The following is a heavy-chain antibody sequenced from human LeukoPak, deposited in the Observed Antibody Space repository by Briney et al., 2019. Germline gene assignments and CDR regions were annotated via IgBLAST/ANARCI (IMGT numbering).Heavy chain of an antibody. CDR3: VRDGYNRFKYYFDY. V-gene: IGHV5-51*01. CDR2: IYPGDSDT. J-gene: IGHJ4*02. CDR1: GYSFTNYW. D-gene: IGHD5-24*01. Sequence: GESLKISCKGSGYSFTNYWIGWVRQTPGKGLEWMGIIYPGDSDTRYSPSFQGQVTISADKSISTAYLQWSSLKASDTAMYYCVRDGYNRFKYYFDYWGQGTLVTVSS.